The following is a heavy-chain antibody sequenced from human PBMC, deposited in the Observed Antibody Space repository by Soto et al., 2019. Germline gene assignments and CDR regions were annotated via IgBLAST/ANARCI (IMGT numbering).Heavy chain of an antibody. D-gene: IGHD3-16*01. CDR3: AKKRGSACVVGTCSYFDD. Sequence: EVQLLESGGDLVQPGGSLRLSCAASGFTFSRYAMNWVRQAPGKGLEWVSTITGSGDTIYYADSVKGRFTISRDNSKNTVALQMNTLRADDTAVYYCAKKRGSACVVGTCSYFDDWGQGTLVTVSS. CDR1: GFTFSRYA. J-gene: IGHJ4*02. V-gene: IGHV3-23*01. CDR2: ITGSGDTI.